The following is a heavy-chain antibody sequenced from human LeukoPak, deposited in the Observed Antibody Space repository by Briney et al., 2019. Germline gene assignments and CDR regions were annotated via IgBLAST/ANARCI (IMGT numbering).Heavy chain of an antibody. Sequence: ASVKVSCEASGYTFTGFYMHWVRQAPGQGLEWMGWINPNSGGTNYAQRFQGRVTMTRDTSISTAYMELSRLTSDDTAVYYCARGSIPPGAFDIWGQGTMVTVSS. V-gene: IGHV1-2*02. CDR1: GYTFTGFY. D-gene: IGHD2-2*02. CDR3: ARGSIPPGAFDI. CDR2: INPNSGGT. J-gene: IGHJ3*02.